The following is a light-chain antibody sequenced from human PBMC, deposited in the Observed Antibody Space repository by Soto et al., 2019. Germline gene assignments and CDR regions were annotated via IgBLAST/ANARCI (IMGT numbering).Light chain of an antibody. CDR2: DAS. CDR1: QSVSRT. Sequence: EVVLTQSPATLSLSPGERANLSCRTSQSVSRTLAWYQQKSGQAPRLLIYDASNRATGIPTRFSGSGSWTDFTLTISSLEPEDFAVYYCQQRYNWPQTFGQGTKVEIK. J-gene: IGKJ1*01. V-gene: IGKV3-11*01. CDR3: QQRYNWPQT.